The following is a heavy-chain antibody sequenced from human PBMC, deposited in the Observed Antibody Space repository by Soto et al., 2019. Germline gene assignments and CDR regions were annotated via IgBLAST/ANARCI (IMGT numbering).Heavy chain of an antibody. V-gene: IGHV3-48*02. CDR1: GFTFTKYS. J-gene: IGHJ4*02. D-gene: IGHD2-15*01. CDR3: VRGVAVVVGSTAENFDH. CDR2: ISYSGETK. Sequence: PGGSLRLSCVTSGFTFTKYSMNWVRQAPGKGLEWVSYISYSGETKYYADSLKGRYAISRDDAKNSVYLQMNSLRDEDTAFYYCVRGVAVVVGSTAENFDHWGQGTLVTVSS.